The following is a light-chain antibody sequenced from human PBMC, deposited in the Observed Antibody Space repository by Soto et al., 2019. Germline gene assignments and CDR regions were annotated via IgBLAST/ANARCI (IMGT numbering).Light chain of an antibody. CDR1: STDVGTFNY. J-gene: IGLJ2*01. Sequence: QSALTQPASVSGSPGQSITISCTATSTDVGTFNYVAWYQQYPGKAPKLMIYEVINRPSGVSNRFSGSKSGNTASLIISGLEAEDEGDYYCSSYTTRSSLVFGGGTKVTVL. CDR2: EVI. CDR3: SSYTTRSSLV. V-gene: IGLV2-14*01.